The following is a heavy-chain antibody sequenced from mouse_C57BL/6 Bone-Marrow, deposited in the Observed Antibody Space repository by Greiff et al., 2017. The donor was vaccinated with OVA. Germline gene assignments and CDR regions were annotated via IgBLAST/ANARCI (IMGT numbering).Heavy chain of an antibody. CDR3: ARSGGNYGFAY. CDR1: GYAFSSSW. CDR2: IYPGDGDT. D-gene: IGHD2-1*01. V-gene: IGHV1-82*01. J-gene: IGHJ3*01. Sequence: QVQLQQSGPELVKPGASVKISCKASGYAFSSSWMNWVTQRPGKGLEWIGRIYPGDGDTNYNGKFKGKATLTADKSSSTAYMQLSSLTSEDSAVYFCARSGGNYGFAYWGQGTLVTVSA.